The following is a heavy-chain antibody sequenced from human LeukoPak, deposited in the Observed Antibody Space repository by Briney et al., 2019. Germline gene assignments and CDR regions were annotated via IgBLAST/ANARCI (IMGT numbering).Heavy chain of an antibody. D-gene: IGHD3-22*01. CDR1: EFSVGSNY. J-gene: IGHJ4*02. CDR3: ARDPSSGYGVI. Sequence: QAGGSLRLSCAASEFSVGSNYMTWVRQAPGKGLEWVSLIYSGGSTYYADSVKGRFTISRDNSKNTLYLQMNSLRAEDTAVYYCARDPSSGYGVIWGQGTLVTVSS. V-gene: IGHV3-66*01. CDR2: IYSGGST.